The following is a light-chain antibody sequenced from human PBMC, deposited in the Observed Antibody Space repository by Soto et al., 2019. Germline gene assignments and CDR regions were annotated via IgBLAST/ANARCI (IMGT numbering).Light chain of an antibody. CDR1: QSLLHRSGYNS. Sequence: DMGMTQSPLSLPVTPGEAASISCRSSQSLLHRSGYNSLVWYLQKPGQSPRLLILLGSNRDSGVPERFSGSGSGTDFTLTISRGEAEDVGVYYCMQGLQTPLPFGGGTRVELK. CDR2: LGS. CDR3: MQGLQTPLP. J-gene: IGKJ4*01. V-gene: IGKV2-28*01.